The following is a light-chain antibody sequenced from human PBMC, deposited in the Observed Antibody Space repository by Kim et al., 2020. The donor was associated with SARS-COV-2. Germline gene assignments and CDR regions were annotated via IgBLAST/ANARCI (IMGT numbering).Light chain of an antibody. J-gene: IGKJ5*01. CDR1: QSLLHSNGYNY. V-gene: IGKV2-28*01. CDR3: MQALQTPIT. CDR2: LGS. Sequence: PASISCRSSQSLLHSNGYNYLDWYLQKPGQSPQLQIYLGSNRASGVPDRFSGSGSGTDFTLKISRVEAEDVGVYYCMQALQTPITFGQGTRLEIK.